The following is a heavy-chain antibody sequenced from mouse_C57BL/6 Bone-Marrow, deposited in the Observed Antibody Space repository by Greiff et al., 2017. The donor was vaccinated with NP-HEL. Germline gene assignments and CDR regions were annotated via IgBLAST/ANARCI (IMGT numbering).Heavy chain of an antibody. CDR3: ASDAMDY. Sequence: EVKLMESGGDLVKPGGSLKLSCAASGFTFSSYGMSWVRQTPDKRLEWVATISSGGSYTYYPDSVKGRFTFSRDNAKNTLYLQMSSLKSEDTAMYYCASDAMDYWGQGTSVTVSS. J-gene: IGHJ4*01. CDR1: GFTFSSYG. V-gene: IGHV5-6*01. CDR2: ISSGGSYT.